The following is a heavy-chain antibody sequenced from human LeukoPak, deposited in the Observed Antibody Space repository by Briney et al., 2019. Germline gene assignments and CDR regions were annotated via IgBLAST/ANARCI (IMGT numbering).Heavy chain of an antibody. CDR1: GFSFSSYS. D-gene: IGHD1-26*01. V-gene: IGHV3-48*01. Sequence: PGGSLRLSCAASGFSFSSYSMKWVRQAPGKGLEWVSCISSSSTIKYYADSVKGRFTVSRDNAKNSLYLQMNSLRAEDTAVYYCAGTGSGSYSRWFDYWGQGTLVTVSS. CDR2: ISSSSTIK. CDR3: AGTGSGSYSRWFDY. J-gene: IGHJ4*02.